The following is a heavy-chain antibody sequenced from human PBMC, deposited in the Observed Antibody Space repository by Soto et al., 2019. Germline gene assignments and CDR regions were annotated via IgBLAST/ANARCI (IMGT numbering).Heavy chain of an antibody. V-gene: IGHV5-51*01. D-gene: IGHD2-2*01. CDR2: IYPADSDT. Sequence: CRGAGYSFTSYWIGWVRQMPGKGLEWMGIIYPADSDTRNSPSFQGQVTISVDKSISTAYLQWSSLKASDTAMYYCARRGTYCSGTCFDIWGQGTMVTVS. J-gene: IGHJ3*02. CDR3: ARRGTYCSGTCFDI. CDR1: GYSFTSYW.